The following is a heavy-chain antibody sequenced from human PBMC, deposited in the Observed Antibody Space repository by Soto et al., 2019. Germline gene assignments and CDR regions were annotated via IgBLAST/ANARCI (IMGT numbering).Heavy chain of an antibody. CDR3: AREEASRIERWFDP. CDR1: GVSISSHNYY. V-gene: IGHV4-31*03. Sequence: SETLSLTCTVSGVSISSHNYYWNWIRHPPGKGLEWIGFISYSGSTHYNPSLNSRVFISADKSNNRFSLRLTSVTAADTAMYYCAREEASRIERWFDPWGQGTLVTVS. CDR2: ISYSGST. J-gene: IGHJ5*02.